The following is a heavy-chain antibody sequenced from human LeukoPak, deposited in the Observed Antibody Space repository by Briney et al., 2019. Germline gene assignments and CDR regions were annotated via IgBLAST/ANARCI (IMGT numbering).Heavy chain of an antibody. D-gene: IGHD1-1*01. CDR3: ARVDGSAATGGD. Sequence: ASVKVSCKASRYTFTKYFTQWVRQAPGQGLEWMGLIKANSGGTIYAQMFQGRVTMTRDTSISTAYMELSRLTSDDTAVYYCARVDGSAATGGDWGQGTLVTVSS. V-gene: IGHV1-2*02. J-gene: IGHJ4*02. CDR1: RYTFTKYF. CDR2: IKANSGGT.